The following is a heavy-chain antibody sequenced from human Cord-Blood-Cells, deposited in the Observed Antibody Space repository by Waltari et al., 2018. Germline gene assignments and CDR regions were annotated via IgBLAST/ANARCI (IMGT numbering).Heavy chain of an antibody. CDR2: FDPEDGET. D-gene: IGHD3-10*01. CDR3: ATEDRSGFAPRPPTAAAFDY. V-gene: IGHV1-24*01. CDR1: GYTLTELS. J-gene: IGHJ4*02. Sequence: QVQLVQSGAEVKKPGASVKVSCKVSGYTLTELSMHWVRQAPGKGLEWMGGFDPEDGETSYAQKFQGRVTMTEDTSTDTAYMELSSLRSEDTAVYYCATEDRSGFAPRPPTAAAFDYWGQGTLVTVSS.